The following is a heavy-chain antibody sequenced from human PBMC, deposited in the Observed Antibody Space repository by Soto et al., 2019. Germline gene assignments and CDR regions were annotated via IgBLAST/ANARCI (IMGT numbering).Heavy chain of an antibody. J-gene: IGHJ4*02. CDR2: MNPNSGNT. Sequence: QVQLVQSGAEVKKPGASVKVSCKASGYTFTSYDINWVRQATGQGLEWMGWMNPNSGNTGYAQKFQGRVTMTRNTAISRASTELRSLRSEDTAVYGCARESKWKGVDYWGQGTLVTVSS. CDR3: ARESKWKGVDY. V-gene: IGHV1-8*01. D-gene: IGHD1-20*01. CDR1: GYTFTSYD.